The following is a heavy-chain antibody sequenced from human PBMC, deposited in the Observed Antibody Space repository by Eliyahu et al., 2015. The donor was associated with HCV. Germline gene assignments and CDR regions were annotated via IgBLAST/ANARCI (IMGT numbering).Heavy chain of an antibody. CDR3: ASWAGNSFDN. D-gene: IGHD7-27*01. J-gene: IGHJ4*02. V-gene: IGHV3-23*01. CDR2: IISGGGT. Sequence: EVHLLESGGGLVQPGGXLRLSCAASGFTFSRKAMSWVRQAPGKGLGWVAAIISGGGTYYADSVKGRFTISRDNSKNTLYLQMNSLRAEDTAIYYCASWAGNSFDNWGQGTLVTVSS. CDR1: GFTFSRKA.